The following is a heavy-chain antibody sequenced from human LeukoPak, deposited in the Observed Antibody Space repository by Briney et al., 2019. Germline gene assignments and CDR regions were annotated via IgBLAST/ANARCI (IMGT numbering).Heavy chain of an antibody. CDR3: ARRGGSYDTIDY. CDR2: IYYSGST. Sequence: SETLSLTCTVSGGSISSYYWSWIRQPPGKGLEWIGYIYYSGSTNYNPSRKSRVTISVDTSKNQFSLKLSSVTAADTAVYYCARRGGSYDTIDYWGQGTLVTVSS. J-gene: IGHJ4*02. V-gene: IGHV4-59*08. D-gene: IGHD1-26*01. CDR1: GGSISSYY.